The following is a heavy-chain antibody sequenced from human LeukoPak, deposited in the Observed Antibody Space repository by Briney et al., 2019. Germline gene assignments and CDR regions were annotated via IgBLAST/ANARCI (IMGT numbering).Heavy chain of an antibody. CDR2: IYPGDSDT. CDR3: ARARDSRLFDY. Sequence: GESLKISCKGSGYTFTSYWIGWVRQMPGKGLEWMGIIYPGDSDTRYSPSFQGQVTISADKSISTAYPQWTSLKASDTAMYYCARARDSRLFDYWGQGTLVTVSS. CDR1: GYTFTSYW. V-gene: IGHV5-51*01. D-gene: IGHD3-22*01. J-gene: IGHJ4*02.